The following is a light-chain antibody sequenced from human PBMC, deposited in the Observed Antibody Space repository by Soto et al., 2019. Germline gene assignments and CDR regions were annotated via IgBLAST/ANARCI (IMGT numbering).Light chain of an antibody. CDR2: MES. Sequence: ITMTQSPPAVSAYVGDKVTITCRASQSLSSWLAWYPQQPGKGPKLLIYMESSLESGVASRFSGSGSGTGFTLTLSSLQPEDFATYYCQQYKSYPEAFGGGTKVDI. CDR3: QQYKSYPEA. J-gene: IGKJ4*02. CDR1: QSLSSW. V-gene: IGKV1-5*03.